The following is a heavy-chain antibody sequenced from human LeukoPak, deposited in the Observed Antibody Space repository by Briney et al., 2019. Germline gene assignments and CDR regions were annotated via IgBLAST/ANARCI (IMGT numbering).Heavy chain of an antibody. D-gene: IGHD2-21*02. CDR2: IREDGGKK. CDR1: GFTFSNSW. V-gene: IGHV3-7*05. J-gene: IGHJ4*02. Sequence: GGSLRLSCAASGFTFSNSWMTWVRQAPGKGLEWVANIREDGGKKYYVDSVKGRFTISRDNAKNSLCLQMNSLRAEDTAVYYCARINTAIFSSSDYWGQGTLVTVSS. CDR3: ARINTAIFSSSDY.